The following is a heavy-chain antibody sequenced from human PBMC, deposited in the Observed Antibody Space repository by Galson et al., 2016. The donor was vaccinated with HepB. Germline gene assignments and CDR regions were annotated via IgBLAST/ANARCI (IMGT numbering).Heavy chain of an antibody. CDR1: GFTFNTYG. CDR3: AKVTYDWGNFYQTEFDP. J-gene: IGHJ5*02. D-gene: IGHD3-10*01. Sequence: SLRLSCAASGFTFNTYGMNWVRQAPGKGLGWVSAIGARGRPIYADSVKGRFILSGDNSKNTVWLQMNSLRAEDTAVYYCAKVTYDWGNFYQTEFDPWGRGTLVTVSS. V-gene: IGHV3-23*01. CDR2: IGARGRP.